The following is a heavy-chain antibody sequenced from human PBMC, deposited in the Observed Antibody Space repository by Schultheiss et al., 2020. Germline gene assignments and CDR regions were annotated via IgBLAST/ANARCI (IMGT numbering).Heavy chain of an antibody. V-gene: IGHV3-7*01. CDR2: IKQDGSEK. CDR1: GFTFNSFW. Sequence: GESLKISCAASGFTFNSFWMNWVRQAPGKGLELVAKIKQDGSEKDYLDSVKGRFSISRDNPKNSLYLQMNSLRVEDAAVYYCARDVEFVGRTAYDVWGQGTMVTVSS. D-gene: IGHD1-1*01. CDR3: ARDVEFVGRTAYDV. J-gene: IGHJ3*01.